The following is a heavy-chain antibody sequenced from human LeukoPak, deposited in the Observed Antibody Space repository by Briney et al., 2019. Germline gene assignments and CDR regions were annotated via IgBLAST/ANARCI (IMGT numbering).Heavy chain of an antibody. V-gene: IGHV4-39*01. CDR1: GGSIISSSYY. Sequence: LSLASSVSGGSIISSSYYWDCMRPPPGKGLEWIGNIFYSGSTSYNPSLKSRVTISVDSSKNQFSLKLSSVTAADTAVYYCASTYYPLDYWGQGTLVTVS. CDR3: ASTYYPLDY. J-gene: IGHJ4*02. D-gene: IGHD3-10*01. CDR2: IFYSGST.